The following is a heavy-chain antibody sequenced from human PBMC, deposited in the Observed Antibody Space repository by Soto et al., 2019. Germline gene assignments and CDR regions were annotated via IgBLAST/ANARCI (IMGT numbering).Heavy chain of an antibody. V-gene: IGHV3-30-3*01. CDR2: ISYDGSNK. D-gene: IGHD1-26*01. Sequence: VQLVESGGGLVQPGGSLRLSCAASGFTFSSYAMHWVRQAPGKGLEWVAVISYDGSNKYYADSVKGRFTISRDNSKNTLYLQMNSLRAEDTAVYYCARRGAAREFDYWGQGTLVTVSS. CDR1: GFTFSSYA. J-gene: IGHJ4*02. CDR3: ARRGAAREFDY.